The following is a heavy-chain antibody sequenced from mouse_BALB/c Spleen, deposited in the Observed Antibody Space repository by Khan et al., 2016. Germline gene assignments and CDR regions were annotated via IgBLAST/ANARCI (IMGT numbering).Heavy chain of an antibody. CDR2: INTETGEP. V-gene: IGHV9-2-1*01. D-gene: IGHD1-1*01. J-gene: IGHJ3*01. CDR1: GYTFTDYS. CDR3: AAPHILGSFAY. Sequence: QIQLVQSGPELKKPGETVKISCKASGYTFTDYSMHWVKQAPGKGLKWMGWINTETGEPTYADDFKGRFAFSLETSASTAYLQINNLKNEDTATYFCAAPHILGSFAYWGQGTLVTVSA.